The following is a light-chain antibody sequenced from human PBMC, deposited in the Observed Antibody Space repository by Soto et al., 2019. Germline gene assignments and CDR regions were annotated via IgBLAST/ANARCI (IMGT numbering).Light chain of an antibody. V-gene: IGKV3-15*01. CDR3: QQYHKWPPYT. CDR1: QSVDSS. J-gene: IGKJ2*01. Sequence: EIVMTQSPATLSVSPGETAALSCRASQSVDSSLAWYQQKPGKAPKLLIYYASTRATGIPPRFSGSGSGTEFTLTISRLQSEDFAVYFCQQYHKWPPYTFGQGTKVEIK. CDR2: YAS.